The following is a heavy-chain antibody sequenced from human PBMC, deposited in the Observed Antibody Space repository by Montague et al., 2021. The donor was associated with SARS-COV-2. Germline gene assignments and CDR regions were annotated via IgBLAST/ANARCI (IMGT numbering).Heavy chain of an antibody. CDR1: DGSISSPNW. J-gene: IGHJ6*02. V-gene: IGHV4-4*02. Sequence: SETLSLTCAVSDGSISSPNWWNWVRQSPGKGLEWIGEIYYTGNTNYNPSLKSRVTIFIDKSKNHFSLQLSSVTAADTAVYYCARGGTYRYGMDVWGQGTTVAVSS. D-gene: IGHD3-16*02. CDR2: IYYTGNT. CDR3: ARGGTYRYGMDV.